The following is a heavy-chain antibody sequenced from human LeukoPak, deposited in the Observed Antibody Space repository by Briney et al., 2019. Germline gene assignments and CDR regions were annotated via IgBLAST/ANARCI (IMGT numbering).Heavy chain of an antibody. Sequence: GASVKVSCKASGYTFPNYAIHWVRQAPGQRLEWMGWINPGNGNTKYSQEFQGRVTFTTDTYANTAYMELSSLTSEDMAVYYCARDNVMTTFGGVIVNAFDFWGQGTMVTVPS. CDR2: INPGNGNT. V-gene: IGHV1-3*03. CDR3: ARDNVMTTFGGVIVNAFDF. D-gene: IGHD3-16*02. CDR1: GYTFPNYA. J-gene: IGHJ3*01.